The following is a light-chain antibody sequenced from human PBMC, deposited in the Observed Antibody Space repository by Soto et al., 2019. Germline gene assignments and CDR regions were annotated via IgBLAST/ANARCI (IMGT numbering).Light chain of an antibody. V-gene: IGLV1-40*01. CDR3: QSYDSSLSAL. CDR2: GNS. Sequence: QSVLTQPPSVSGAPGQRVTISCTRSSSNIGGGYDVHWYQQLPGTAPKLLIYGNSNRPSGVPDRFSGSKSGTSASLAITGLQAEDEADYYCQSYDSSLSALFAGETKLTVL. CDR1: SSNIGGGYD. J-gene: IGLJ3*02.